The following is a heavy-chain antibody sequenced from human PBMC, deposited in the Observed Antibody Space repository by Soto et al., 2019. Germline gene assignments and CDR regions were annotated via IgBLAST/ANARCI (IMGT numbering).Heavy chain of an antibody. D-gene: IGHD6-19*01. CDR1: GFTFDDYA. Sequence: PGGSLRLSCAASGFTFDDYAMHWVRQAPGKGLEWVSGISWNSGSIGYADSVKGRFTISRDNAKNSLYLQMNSLRAEDTALYYCAKGGGQWLVSWFDPWGQGTLVTVSS. CDR3: AKGGGQWLVSWFDP. J-gene: IGHJ5*02. CDR2: ISWNSGSI. V-gene: IGHV3-9*01.